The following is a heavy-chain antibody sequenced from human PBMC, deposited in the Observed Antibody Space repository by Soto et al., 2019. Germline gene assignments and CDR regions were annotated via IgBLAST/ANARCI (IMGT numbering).Heavy chain of an antibody. Sequence: RRLSCAASGFTLSNYWMHWVRQAPGKGLEWVSRINRDGSSTSYADSVKGRFTISRDSAKNTLYLQMNSLRAEDTAVYYCARDPAPIGWYDYWGQGTLVTVSS. CDR1: GFTLSNYW. CDR3: ARDPAPIGWYDY. J-gene: IGHJ4*02. CDR2: INRDGSST. D-gene: IGHD6-19*01. V-gene: IGHV3-74*01.